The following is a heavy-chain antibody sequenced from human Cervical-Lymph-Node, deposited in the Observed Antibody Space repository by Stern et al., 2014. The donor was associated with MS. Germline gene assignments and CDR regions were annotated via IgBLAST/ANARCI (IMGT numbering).Heavy chain of an antibody. CDR1: GGSISSGSYY. CDR2: IYTSGST. Sequence: VQLVESGPGLVKPSQTLSLTCTVSGGSISSGSYYWSWIRQPAGKGLEWIGRIYTSGSTNYNPSLKSRVTISVDTSKNQFSLKRSSVTAADTAVYYCARFNRYSYGVDYWGQGTLVTVSS. CDR3: ARFNRYSYGVDY. D-gene: IGHD5-18*01. J-gene: IGHJ4*02. V-gene: IGHV4-61*02.